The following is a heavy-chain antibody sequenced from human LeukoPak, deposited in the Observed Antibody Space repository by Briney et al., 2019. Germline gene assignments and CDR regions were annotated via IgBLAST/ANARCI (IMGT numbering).Heavy chain of an antibody. CDR2: INTNTGNP. V-gene: IGHV7-4-1*02. Sequence: ASVKVSCKASGYTFTSYAMNWVRQALGQGLEWMGWINTNTGNPTYAQGFTGRFVFSLDTSVNTAYLQISSLKAEDTAVYYCARDVDESLFDYWGQGTLVTVSS. J-gene: IGHJ4*02. CDR3: ARDVDESLFDY. CDR1: GYTFTSYA.